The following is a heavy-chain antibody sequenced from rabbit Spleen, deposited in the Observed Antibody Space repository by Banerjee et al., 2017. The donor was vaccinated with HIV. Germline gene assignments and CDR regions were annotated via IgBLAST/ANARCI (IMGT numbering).Heavy chain of an antibody. CDR2: INAVTGKA. CDR1: GFSFSNKAV. Sequence: QEQLVESGGGLVKPEGSLKLSCTASGFSFSNKAVMCWVRQAPGKGLEWVACINAVTGKAVYASWAKGRFTISKTTSTTMTLQMTSLTAADTATYFCAREKSGIVGYGLWGPGTLVTVS. D-gene: IGHD6-1*01. CDR3: AREKSGIVGYGL. J-gene: IGHJ4*01. V-gene: IGHV1S45*01.